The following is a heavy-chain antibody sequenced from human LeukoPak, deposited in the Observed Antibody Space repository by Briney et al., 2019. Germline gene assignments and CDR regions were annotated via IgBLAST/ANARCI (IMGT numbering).Heavy chain of an antibody. Sequence: GASVKVSCKASGYTFTSYYMHWVRQAPGQGREWMGIINPSGGSTSYAQKFQGRVTMTRDTSTSTVYMELSSLRSEDTAVHYCGRDLEDDAFDIWGQGTMVTVSS. CDR2: INPSGGST. D-gene: IGHD3-3*01. V-gene: IGHV1-46*01. J-gene: IGHJ3*02. CDR3: GRDLEDDAFDI. CDR1: GYTFTSYY.